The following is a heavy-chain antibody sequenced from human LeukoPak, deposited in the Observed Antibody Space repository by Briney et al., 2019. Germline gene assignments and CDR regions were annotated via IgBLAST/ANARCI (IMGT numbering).Heavy chain of an antibody. J-gene: IGHJ5*02. CDR1: GGSFSGYY. Sequence: SETLSLTCAVYGGSFSGYYWSWIRQPPGKGLEWIGEINHSGSTNYNPSLQSRVTISVHTSKNQFSLKVSSVAGADTAVYYCARHKIAVTGLVWFDPWGQGTQVTVSS. CDR3: ARHKIAVTGLVWFDP. CDR2: INHSGST. D-gene: IGHD4-17*01. V-gene: IGHV4-34*01.